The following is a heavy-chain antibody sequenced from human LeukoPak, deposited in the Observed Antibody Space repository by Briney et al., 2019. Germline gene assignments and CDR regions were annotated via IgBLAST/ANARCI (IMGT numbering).Heavy chain of an antibody. CDR2: IKSKTDGGTT. CDR3: TTISPIVVPAAIT. CDR1: GFTFSNAW. D-gene: IGHD2-2*01. V-gene: IGHV3-15*01. J-gene: IGHJ4*02. Sequence: PGGSLRLSCAASGFTFSNAWMSWVRQAPGKGLEWVGRIKSKTDGGTTDYAAPVKGRFTISRDDSKNTLYLQMNSLKTEDTAVYYCTTISPIVVPAAITWGQGTLVTVSS.